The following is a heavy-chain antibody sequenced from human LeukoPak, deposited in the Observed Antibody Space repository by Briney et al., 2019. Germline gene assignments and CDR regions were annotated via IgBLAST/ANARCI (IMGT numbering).Heavy chain of an antibody. CDR2: INPNSGGT. D-gene: IGHD5-18*01. CDR1: GYTFTGYY. V-gene: IGHV1-2*02. J-gene: IGHJ6*02. Sequence: VASVKVSCKASGYTFTGYYMHWVRQDPGQGLEWMGWINPNSGGTNYAQKLQGRVTMTTDTSTSTAYMELRSLRSDDTAVYYCARDLGYSYGLDVWGQGTTVTVSS. CDR3: ARDLGYSYGLDV.